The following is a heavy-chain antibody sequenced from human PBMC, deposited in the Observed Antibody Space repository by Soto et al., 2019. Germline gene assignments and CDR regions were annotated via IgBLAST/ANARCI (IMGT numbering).Heavy chain of an antibody. Sequence: GGSLRLSCAASGFTFSSYAMHWVRQAPGKGLEWVAVISYDGSNKYYADPVKGRFTISRDNSKNTLYLQMNSLRAEDTAVYYCARDSGDGYNSVFDYWGQGTLVTVSS. V-gene: IGHV3-30-3*01. CDR1: GFTFSSYA. CDR3: ARDSGDGYNSVFDY. J-gene: IGHJ4*02. D-gene: IGHD5-12*01. CDR2: ISYDGSNK.